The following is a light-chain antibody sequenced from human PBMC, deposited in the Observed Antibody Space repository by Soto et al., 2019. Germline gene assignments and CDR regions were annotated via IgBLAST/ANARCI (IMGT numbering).Light chain of an antibody. CDR3: QKYSSVPV. J-gene: IGKJ3*01. V-gene: IGKV1-27*01. Sequence: DIQMTQSPTSLSASVGDRVTITCRASQDIRNFVAWYQQKPGKAPKLLIYAASTLQSVVTSRFSGSGSGTDFTLTINSLQPEDVATYSGQKYSSVPVFGPGTKVEIK. CDR2: AAS. CDR1: QDIRNF.